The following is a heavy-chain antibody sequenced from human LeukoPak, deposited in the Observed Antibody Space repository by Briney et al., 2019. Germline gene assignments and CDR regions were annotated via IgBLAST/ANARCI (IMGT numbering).Heavy chain of an antibody. CDR1: GGSFSDYY. D-gene: IGHD6-13*01. CDR2: INHSGST. J-gene: IGHJ6*03. V-gene: IGHV4-34*01. CDR3: ARGRRDSSSWRYYYYMDV. Sequence: SETLSLTCAVYGGSFSDYYWSWIRQPPGKGLEWIGEINHSGSTNYNPSLKSRVTISVDTSKNQFSLKLSSVTAADTAVYYCARGRRDSSSWRYYYYMDVWGKGTTVTVSS.